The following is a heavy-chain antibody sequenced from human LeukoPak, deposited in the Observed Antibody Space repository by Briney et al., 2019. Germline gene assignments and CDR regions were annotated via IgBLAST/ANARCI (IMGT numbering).Heavy chain of an antibody. V-gene: IGHV4-38-2*02. Sequence: SETLSLTCTVSPYSIRTTYYWGWIRQIPGKGLEWIGSIYQSGNTYYNPSLKSRVTISVDTSKNQFSLNLRSVTAADTALYYCTRDAASGYSTIWGQGTLVAVSS. D-gene: IGHD2-2*03. J-gene: IGHJ4*02. CDR3: TRDAASGYSTI. CDR1: PYSIRTTYY. CDR2: IYQSGNT.